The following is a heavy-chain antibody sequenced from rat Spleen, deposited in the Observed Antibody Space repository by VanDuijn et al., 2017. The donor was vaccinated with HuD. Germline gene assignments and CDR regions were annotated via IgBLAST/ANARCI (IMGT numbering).Heavy chain of an antibody. CDR3: ARPTTGIPFNY. V-gene: IGHV5-25*01. D-gene: IGHD1-9*01. CDR1: GFTFNNYW. Sequence: EVQLVESGGGLVQPGRSLKLSCVASGFTFNNYWMSWVRQAPTKGLEWVATISTRGGSTYYRDSVKGRFTISRDNAKSTLYLQVDSLRSEDTAIYYCARPTTGIPFNYWGQGVMVTVSS. CDR2: ISTRGGST. J-gene: IGHJ2*01.